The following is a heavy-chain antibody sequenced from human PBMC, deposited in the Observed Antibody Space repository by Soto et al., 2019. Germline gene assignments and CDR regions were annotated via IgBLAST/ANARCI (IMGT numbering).Heavy chain of an antibody. Sequence: NPSETLSLPCTASGAALSSGGYFYTWVRQPPGKGLEWLRYIYYSGGTNYNPSLKSRVTISLDKSKSQFSLRLISVTAADTAVYYCTREQSDDNYFEPWGQGTLVTVSS. J-gene: IGHJ5*02. CDR2: IYYSGGT. CDR1: GAALSSGGYF. D-gene: IGHD6-19*01. CDR3: TREQSDDNYFEP. V-gene: IGHV4-61*08.